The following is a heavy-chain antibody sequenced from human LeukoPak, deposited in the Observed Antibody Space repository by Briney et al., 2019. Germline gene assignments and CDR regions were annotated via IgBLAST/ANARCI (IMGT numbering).Heavy chain of an antibody. CDR3: ARGGGRVTAMVRDYYYGMDV. V-gene: IGHV3-30-3*01. Sequence: PGGSLRLSRAASGFTFSSYAMHWVRQAPGKGLEWVAVISYDGSNKYYAVSVKGRFTISRDNSKNTLYLQMNSLRAEDTAVYYCARGGGRVTAMVRDYYYGMDVWGQGTTVTVSS. D-gene: IGHD5-18*01. CDR2: ISYDGSNK. J-gene: IGHJ6*02. CDR1: GFTFSSYA.